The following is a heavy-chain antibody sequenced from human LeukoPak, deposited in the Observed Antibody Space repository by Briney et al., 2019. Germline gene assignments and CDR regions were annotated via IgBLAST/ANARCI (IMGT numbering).Heavy chain of an antibody. V-gene: IGHV3-7*03. D-gene: IGHD3-16*01. J-gene: IGHJ6*02. Sequence: SGGSLRLSCAASGFTVSSNYMSWVRQAPGKGLEWVASINHNGNVSYYVDSVKGRFTISRDNAKNSLYLQMGNLRAEDTAVYFCARGGGLDVWGQGATVTVSS. CDR1: GFTVSSNY. CDR3: ARGGGLDV. CDR2: INHNGNVS.